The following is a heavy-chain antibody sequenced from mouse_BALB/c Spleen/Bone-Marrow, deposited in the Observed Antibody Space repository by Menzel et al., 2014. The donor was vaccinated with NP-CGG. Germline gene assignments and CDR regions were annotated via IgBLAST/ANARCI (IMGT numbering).Heavy chain of an antibody. J-gene: IGHJ2*01. V-gene: IGHV1-7*01. CDR2: INPSTGYA. Sequence: VQLVESGAELAKPGASVKMSCKASGYTFTSYWMHWVKQRPGQGLEWIGYINPSTGYAEYNQKFKDKATLTADKSSSTAYMQLSSLTSEDSAVYYSERSGDYGQSDYWGQGTTLTVSS. D-gene: IGHD2-4*01. CDR3: ERSGDYGQSDY. CDR1: GYTFTSYW.